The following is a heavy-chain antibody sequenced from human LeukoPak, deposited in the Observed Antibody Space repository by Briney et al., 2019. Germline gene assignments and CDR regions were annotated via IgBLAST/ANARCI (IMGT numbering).Heavy chain of an antibody. CDR2: IYPGDSDT. D-gene: IGHD2-15*01. CDR1: GYSFTSYW. CDR3: ASLGMRCSGGSCYLSGPDY. V-gene: IGHV5-51*01. J-gene: IGHJ4*02. Sequence: GESLQISCKGSGYSFTSYWIGWVRQMPGKGLEWMGIIYPGDSDTRYSPSFQGQVTISADKSISTAYLQWSSLKASDTAMYYCASLGMRCSGGSCYLSGPDYWGRGTLVTVSS.